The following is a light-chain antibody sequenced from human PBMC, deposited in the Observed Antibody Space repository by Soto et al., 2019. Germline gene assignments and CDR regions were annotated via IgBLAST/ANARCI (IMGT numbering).Light chain of an antibody. CDR2: SAS. CDR3: QKYNSVPRT. Sequence: DMQMTQSPPSLSASVGDKITITCRASHDISNYLAWYQQKPGEVPKLLIYSASTLESGVSPRFSGGGTGTDFTLTINSLQPEDVGTYYCQKYNSVPRTFGQGTKVEIK. CDR1: HDISNY. V-gene: IGKV1-27*01. J-gene: IGKJ1*01.